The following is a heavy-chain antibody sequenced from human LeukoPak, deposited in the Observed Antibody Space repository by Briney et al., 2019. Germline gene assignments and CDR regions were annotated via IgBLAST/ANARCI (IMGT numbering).Heavy chain of an antibody. CDR1: GYPFTTYE. V-gene: IGHV1-8*01. D-gene: IGHD1-14*01. Sequence: ASVKVPCKTSGYPFTTYEINWVRQAAGQGLEWMGWLHPNSGNTAYAQKFQGRVTMTRDTSISTTYMELSGLRSDDTAVYFCARGPRNDPWGQGTLVTVSS. J-gene: IGHJ5*02. CDR3: ARGPRNDP. CDR2: LHPNSGNT.